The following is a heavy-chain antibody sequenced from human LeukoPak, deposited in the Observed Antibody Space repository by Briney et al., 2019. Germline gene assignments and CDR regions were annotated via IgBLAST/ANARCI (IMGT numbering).Heavy chain of an antibody. Sequence: GGSLRLSCAASGFTFSSYAMSWVRQPPGKGLVWVSRINGDGTTITYADSVKGRFTISRDNAKNTLYLYMNSLRAEDTAMYYCARQYSEKYASTYWGQGTLVTVSS. CDR3: ARQYSEKYASTY. V-gene: IGHV3-74*01. CDR2: INGDGTTI. CDR1: GFTFSSYA. D-gene: IGHD1-26*01. J-gene: IGHJ4*02.